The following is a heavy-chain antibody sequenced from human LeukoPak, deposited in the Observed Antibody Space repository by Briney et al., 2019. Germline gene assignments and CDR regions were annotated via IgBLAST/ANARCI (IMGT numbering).Heavy chain of an antibody. V-gene: IGHV3-23*01. CDR1: GFSLGAYS. Sequence: PGGSLRLSCVASGFSLGAYSMNWLRQPPGKGLEWLSAIFASNGGTDYADSVKGRFTISRDISKNTLYLQMNNLRVDDTAVYYWARDRVPDGRWNIDRSGQGTMVTDSS. D-gene: IGHD1/OR15-1a*01. CDR2: IFASNGGT. CDR3: ARDRVPDGRWNIDR. J-gene: IGHJ5*02.